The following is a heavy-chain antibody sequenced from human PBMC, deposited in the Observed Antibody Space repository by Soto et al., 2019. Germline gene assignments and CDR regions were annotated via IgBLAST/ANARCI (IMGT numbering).Heavy chain of an antibody. CDR1: GFTFSSYA. Sequence: EVQLLESGGGLVQPGGSLRLSCAASGFTFSSYAMSWVRQAPGKGLEWVSVIYSGGSTYYADSVKGRFTISRDNSKNTLYLQMNSLRAEDTAVYYCARTLELGWFDPWGQGTLVTVSS. V-gene: IGHV3-23*03. J-gene: IGHJ5*02. D-gene: IGHD3-16*01. CDR3: ARTLELGWFDP. CDR2: IYSGGST.